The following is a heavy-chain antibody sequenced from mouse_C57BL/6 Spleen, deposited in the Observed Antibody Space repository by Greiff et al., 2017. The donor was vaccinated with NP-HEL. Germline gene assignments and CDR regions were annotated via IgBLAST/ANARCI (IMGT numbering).Heavy chain of an antibody. CDR1: GYTFTCYW. CDR3: ARESPYAMDY. J-gene: IGHJ4*01. CDR2: IDTSDSYT. Sequence: QVQLKQPGAELVKPGASVKLSCKASGYTFTCYWMQWVKQRPGQGLEWIGEIDTSDSYTNYNQKFKCKATLTVDTSSSTAYMQLSSLTAEDSAVYYCARESPYAMDYWGQGTSVTVSS. V-gene: IGHV1-50*01.